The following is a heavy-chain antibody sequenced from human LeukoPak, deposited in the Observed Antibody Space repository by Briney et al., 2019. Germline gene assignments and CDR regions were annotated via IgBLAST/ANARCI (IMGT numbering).Heavy chain of an antibody. J-gene: IGHJ4*02. D-gene: IGHD3-10*01. CDR2: IYPGDSDT. CDR1: GYSFTSYW. V-gene: IGHV5-51*01. Sequence: GESLKISCKGSGYSFTSYWIGWVRQMPGKGLEWMGIIYPGDSDTRYSPSFQGQVTISADKSISTAYLQWSSLKASDTAMYYCARVRRNLLWFGELGTLDYWGQGTLVTVSS. CDR3: ARVRRNLLWFGELGTLDY.